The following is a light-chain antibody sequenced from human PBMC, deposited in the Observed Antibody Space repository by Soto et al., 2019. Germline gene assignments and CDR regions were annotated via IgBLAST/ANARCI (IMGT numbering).Light chain of an antibody. CDR3: SSYTSSSTPVV. V-gene: IGLV2-14*01. Sequence: QSALTQPASVSGSPGQSITISCTGTSSDVGGYNYVSWYQQHPGKAPKLMIYDVSNRPSGVSNRFSGSKSGYTASLTISGLQAEDEADYYCSSYTSSSTPVVFGGGTKVTVL. J-gene: IGLJ2*01. CDR1: SSDVGGYNY. CDR2: DVS.